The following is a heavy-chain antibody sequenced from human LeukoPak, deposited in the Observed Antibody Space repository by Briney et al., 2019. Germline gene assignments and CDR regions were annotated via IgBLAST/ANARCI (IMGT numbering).Heavy chain of an antibody. CDR2: ISSSSSYI. CDR1: GFTFSSYS. D-gene: IGHD6-13*01. CDR3: ARDVKSGSSWYKAFDI. V-gene: IGHV3-21*01. Sequence: GGSLRLSCAASGFTFSSYSMNWVRQAPGKGLEWVSSISSSSSYIYYADSVKGRFTISRDNAKNSLYLQMNSLRAEDTAVYYCARDVKSGSSWYKAFDIWGQGTMVTVSS. J-gene: IGHJ3*02.